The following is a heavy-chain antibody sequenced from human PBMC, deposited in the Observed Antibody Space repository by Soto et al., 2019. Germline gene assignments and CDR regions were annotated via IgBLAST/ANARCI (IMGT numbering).Heavy chain of an antibody. V-gene: IGHV4-61*08. CDR2: FYYSGIT. J-gene: IGHJ4*01. Sequence: GYCRIFKKQPPGKGLEWIGYFYYSGITNYNPSLKSRVTISADTSKNQFSLKLRSVTAADAAVYFCSRATVAVRASTTDSEYW. CDR3: SRATVAVRASTTDSEY. D-gene: IGHD1-26*01. CDR1: GYC.